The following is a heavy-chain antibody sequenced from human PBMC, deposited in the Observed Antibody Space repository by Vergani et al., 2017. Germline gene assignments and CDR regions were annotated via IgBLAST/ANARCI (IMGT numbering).Heavy chain of an antibody. V-gene: IGHV3-74*01. J-gene: IGHJ3*02. CDR2: INSDGSST. CDR3: AKDHAILTGSFHDAFDI. CDR1: GFTFSSYW. Sequence: EVQLVESGGGLVQPGGSLRLSCAASGFTFSSYWMHWVRQAPGKGLVWVSRINSDGSSTSYADSVKGRFTISRDNAKNTLYLQMNSLRAEDTAVYYCAKDHAILTGSFHDAFDIWGQGTMVTVSS. D-gene: IGHD3-9*01.